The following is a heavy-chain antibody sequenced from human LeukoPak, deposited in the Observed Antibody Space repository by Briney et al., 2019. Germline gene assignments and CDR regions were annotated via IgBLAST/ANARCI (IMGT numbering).Heavy chain of an antibody. CDR3: ARRYSSGWSLPDY. CDR1: GYSISSGYY. J-gene: IGHJ4*02. D-gene: IGHD6-19*01. CDR2: IYHSGST. V-gene: IGHV4-38-2*02. Sequence: SETLSLTCTVSGYSISSGYYWGWIRQPPGKGLEWIGSIYHSGSTYYNPSLKSRVTISVDTSKNQFSLKLSSVTAADTAVYYCARRYSSGWSLPDYWGQGTLVTVSS.